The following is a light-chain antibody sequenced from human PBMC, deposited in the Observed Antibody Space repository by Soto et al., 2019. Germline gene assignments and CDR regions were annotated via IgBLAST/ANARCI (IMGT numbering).Light chain of an antibody. CDR1: QLIGTW. J-gene: IGKJ1*01. CDR3: QQYSDSSGA. V-gene: IGKV1-5*01. Sequence: DIQVTLSPSTLSASVGARVTIACGASQLIGTWLAWYQQKPGKAPKLLIFDASTLESGLPSRFSGSGSGTDFTLTISSLQPDDFATYYCQQYSDSSGAFGQGTKVDIK. CDR2: DAS.